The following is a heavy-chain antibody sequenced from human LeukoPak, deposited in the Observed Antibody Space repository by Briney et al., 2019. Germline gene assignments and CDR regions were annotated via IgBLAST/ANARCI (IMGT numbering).Heavy chain of an antibody. J-gene: IGHJ4*02. Sequence: GGSLRLSCAASGFTFSSYSMNWVRQAPGKGLEWVSSISSSSSYIYYADSVKGRFTISRDNAKNSLYLQMNSLRAEDTAVYYCARGNYGSGRSFDYWGQGTLVTVSS. V-gene: IGHV3-21*01. CDR3: ARGNYGSGRSFDY. D-gene: IGHD3-10*01. CDR1: GFTFSSYS. CDR2: ISSSSSYI.